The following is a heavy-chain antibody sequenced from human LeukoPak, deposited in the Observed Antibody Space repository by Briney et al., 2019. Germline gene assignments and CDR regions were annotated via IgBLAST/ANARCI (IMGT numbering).Heavy chain of an antibody. CDR3: VKDLLGYCSSTSCYATVPFDY. Sequence: GGSLRLSCSASGFSFSNYAMHWVRQAPGKGLEYVSAISNSGGHTYYADSVQGRFTISRDDSKNTLYLQMSSLRAEDTALYYCVKDLLGYCSSTSCYATVPFDYWGQGTLVTVSS. CDR2: ISNSGGHT. CDR1: GFSFSNYA. J-gene: IGHJ4*02. V-gene: IGHV3-64D*09. D-gene: IGHD2-2*01.